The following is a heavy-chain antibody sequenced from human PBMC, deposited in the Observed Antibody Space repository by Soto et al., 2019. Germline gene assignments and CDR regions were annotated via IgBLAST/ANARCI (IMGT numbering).Heavy chain of an antibody. CDR3: AREHTYYYDSSGYYYYYYGMDV. CDR1: GFTFSSYS. D-gene: IGHD3-22*01. J-gene: IGHJ6*02. V-gene: IGHV3-21*01. CDR2: ISSSSSYI. Sequence: EVQLVESGGGLVKPGGSLRLSCAASGFTFSSYSMNWVRQAPGKGLEWVSSISSSSSYIYYADSVKGRFTISRDNAKISLYLQMNSLRAEDTAVYYCAREHTYYYDSSGYYYYYYGMDVWGQGTTVTVSS.